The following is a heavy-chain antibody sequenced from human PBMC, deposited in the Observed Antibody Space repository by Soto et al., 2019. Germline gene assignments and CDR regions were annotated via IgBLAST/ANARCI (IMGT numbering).Heavy chain of an antibody. V-gene: IGHV3-23*01. D-gene: IGHD6-19*01. J-gene: IGHJ4*02. CDR1: GFTFSSYA. CDR3: VRDRDSRGLGFLDF. Sequence: PGGSLRLSCAASGFTFSSYAMSWVRQAPGKGLEWISAVSGSGGSTYYADSVKGRFTISRDNSKNTLYLQMNNLRAEDTALYYCVRDRDSRGLGFLDFWGQGTLVTVSS. CDR2: VSGSGGST.